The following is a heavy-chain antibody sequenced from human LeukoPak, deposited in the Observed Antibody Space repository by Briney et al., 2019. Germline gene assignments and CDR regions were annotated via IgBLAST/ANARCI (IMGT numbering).Heavy chain of an antibody. Sequence: SETLSLTCAVSGGSMSSYYWSWIRQPPGKGLEWIGYIYYSGSTNYNPSLKSRVTISVDTSKNQFSLKLSSVTAADTAVYYCARLRGNYFPDYWGQGTLVTASS. V-gene: IGHV4-59*01. D-gene: IGHD4-11*01. CDR1: GGSMSSYY. CDR2: IYYSGST. J-gene: IGHJ4*02. CDR3: ARLRGNYFPDY.